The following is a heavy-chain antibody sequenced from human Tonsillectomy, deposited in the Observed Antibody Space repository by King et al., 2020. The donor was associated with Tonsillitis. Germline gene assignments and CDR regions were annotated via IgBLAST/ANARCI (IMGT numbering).Heavy chain of an antibody. J-gene: IGHJ4*02. CDR2: ISGSGYST. V-gene: IGHV3-23*04. D-gene: IGHD6-19*01. CDR1: GFTFSSYA. CDR3: AKLPHSSGWSSPFDY. Sequence: VQLVESGGGLVQPGGSLRLSCAASGFTFSSYAMSWVRQAPGKGLEWVSTISGSGYSTYYPDSVKCRFTISRDNSNHTLYLQSHSLRPEDTALYYCAKLPHSSGWSSPFDYWGQGTLVTVPS.